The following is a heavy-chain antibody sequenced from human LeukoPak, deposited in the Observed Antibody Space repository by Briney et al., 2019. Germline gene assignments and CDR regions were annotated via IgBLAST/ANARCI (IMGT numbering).Heavy chain of an antibody. V-gene: IGHV4-39*07. CDR3: ARGPLGSGSSWYPAIWFDP. Sequence: SETLSLTCTVSGGSISSSSYYWGWIRQPPGKGLEWIGSIYYSGSTYYNPSLKSRVTISVDTSKNQFSLKLSSVTAADTAVYYCARGPLGSGSSWYPAIWFDPWGQGTLVTVSS. CDR2: IYYSGST. D-gene: IGHD6-13*01. J-gene: IGHJ5*02. CDR1: GGSISSSSYY.